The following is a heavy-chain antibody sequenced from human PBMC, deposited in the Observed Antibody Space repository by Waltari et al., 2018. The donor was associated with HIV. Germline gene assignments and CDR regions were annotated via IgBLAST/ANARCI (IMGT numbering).Heavy chain of an antibody. Sequence: EVQLVESGGGLVKPGGSLRLSCAASGFTFSSYSMNWVRQAPGKGWEWVSSISSSISYVYYANSLKGRFTISRDNAKNSLYLQMNSLRAEDTAVYYCARNDILTGKLNDAFDIWGQGTMVTVSS. CDR3: ARNDILTGKLNDAFDI. CDR2: ISSSISYV. D-gene: IGHD3-9*01. V-gene: IGHV3-21*01. J-gene: IGHJ3*02. CDR1: GFTFSSYS.